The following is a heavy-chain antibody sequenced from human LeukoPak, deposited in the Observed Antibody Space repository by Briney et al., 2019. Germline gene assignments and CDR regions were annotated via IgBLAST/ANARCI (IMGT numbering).Heavy chain of an antibody. CDR1: GYTFTGYY. CDR3: ARAPWDSSSSGAY. CDR2: FNPNSGGT. Sequence: ASVKVSCKASGYTFTGYYMHWVRQAPGQGLEWMGWFNPNSGGTNYAQKFQGRVTMTRDTSISTAYMELSRLRSDDTAVYYCARAPWDSSSSGAYWGQGTLVTVSS. V-gene: IGHV1-2*02. D-gene: IGHD6-6*01. J-gene: IGHJ4*02.